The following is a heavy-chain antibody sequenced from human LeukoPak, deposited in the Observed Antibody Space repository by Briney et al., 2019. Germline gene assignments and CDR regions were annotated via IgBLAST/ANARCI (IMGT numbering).Heavy chain of an antibody. CDR1: GYTFTSYG. Sequence: ASAKVSCKASGYTFTSYGISWVRQAPGQGLEWMGWISAYNGNTNYAQKLQGRVTMTTDTSTSTAYMELRSLRSDDTAVYYCARDLVVVAATSPFDPWGQGTLVTVSS. V-gene: IGHV1-18*04. CDR2: ISAYNGNT. D-gene: IGHD2-15*01. J-gene: IGHJ5*02. CDR3: ARDLVVVAATSPFDP.